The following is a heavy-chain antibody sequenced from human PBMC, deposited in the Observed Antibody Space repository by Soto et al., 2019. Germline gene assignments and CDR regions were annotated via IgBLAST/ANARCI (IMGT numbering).Heavy chain of an antibody. CDR1: GDSINSGGYY. Sequence: QLQLQESGPGLEKPSQTLSLTCTVSGDSINSGGYYWGWIRQPPGTGLEWIGSIYYSGSTYYNPSLKSRVTISVDTSKNEFSLKLSSVTAADTAVYYCARQSSLGCFDPWGQGTPVTVSS. V-gene: IGHV4-39*01. J-gene: IGHJ5*02. CDR3: ARQSSLGCFDP. CDR2: IYYSGST. D-gene: IGHD2-15*01.